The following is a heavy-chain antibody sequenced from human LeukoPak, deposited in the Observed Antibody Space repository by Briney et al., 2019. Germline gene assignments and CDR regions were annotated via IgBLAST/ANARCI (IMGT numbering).Heavy chain of an antibody. CDR1: GYTFTSYY. CDR3: ARAWDIVVVPAAIWWFDP. V-gene: IGHV1-46*03. J-gene: IGHJ5*02. Sequence: ALVKVSCKASGYTFTSYYMHWVRQAPGQGLEWMGIINPSGGSTSYAQKFQGRVTMTRDTSTSTVYMELSSLRSEDTAVYYCARAWDIVVVPAAIWWFDPWGQGTLVTVSS. D-gene: IGHD2-2*02. CDR2: INPSGGST.